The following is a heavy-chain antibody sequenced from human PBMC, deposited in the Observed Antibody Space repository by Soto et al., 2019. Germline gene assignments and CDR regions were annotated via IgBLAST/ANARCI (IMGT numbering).Heavy chain of an antibody. CDR2: IYHSGST. CDR3: ARRRGFPYYYGMDV. CDR1: GGSISSGGYS. D-gene: IGHD5-12*01. Sequence: QLQLQESGSGLVKPSQTLSLTCAVSGGSISSGGYSWSWIRQPPGKGLEWIGYIYHSGSTYYNPSLTRRATISVDRYKHQFSLKLSSVTAADTAVYYCARRRGFPYYYGMDVWGQGTTVTVSS. J-gene: IGHJ6*02. V-gene: IGHV4-30-2*01.